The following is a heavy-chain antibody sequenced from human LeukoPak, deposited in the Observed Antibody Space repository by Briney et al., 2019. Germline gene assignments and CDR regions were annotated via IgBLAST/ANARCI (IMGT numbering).Heavy chain of an antibody. Sequence: PGGSLRLSCAASGFTFDDYAMHWVRQAPGKGLEWVSAISGSGGSTYYADSVKGRFTISRDNSKNTLYLQMNSLRAEDTAVYYCARARESSSWRAFDPWGQGTLVTVSS. CDR2: ISGSGGST. J-gene: IGHJ5*02. D-gene: IGHD6-13*01. CDR1: GFTFDDYA. V-gene: IGHV3-23*01. CDR3: ARARESSSWRAFDP.